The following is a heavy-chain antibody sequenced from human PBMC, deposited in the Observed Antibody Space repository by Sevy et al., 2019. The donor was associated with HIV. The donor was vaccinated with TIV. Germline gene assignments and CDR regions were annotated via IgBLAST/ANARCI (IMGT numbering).Heavy chain of an antibody. D-gene: IGHD3-22*01. CDR1: GFTFSSYA. CDR3: AREGGHYYDSSGYYPYYYYGMDV. CDR2: ISYDGSNK. V-gene: IGHV3-30-3*01. J-gene: IGHJ6*02. Sequence: GGSLRLSCAASGFTFSSYAMHWVRQAPGNGLEWVAVISYDGSNKYYADSVKGRFTISRDNSKNTLYLQMNSLRAEDTAVYYCAREGGHYYDSSGYYPYYYYGMDVWGQGTTVTVSS.